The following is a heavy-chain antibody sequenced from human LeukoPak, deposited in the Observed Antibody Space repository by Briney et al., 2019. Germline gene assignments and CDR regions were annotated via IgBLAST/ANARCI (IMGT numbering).Heavy chain of an antibody. J-gene: IGHJ4*02. CDR2: IYPGDSDT. Sequence: RGESLKISCKGSGYSFTSYWIGWVRQMPGKGLEWMGIIYPGDSDTRCSPSFQGQVTISADKSISTAYLQWSSLKASDTAMYYCARHKLDYGGNSAGVFDYWGQGTLVTVSS. V-gene: IGHV5-51*01. CDR1: GYSFTSYW. CDR3: ARHKLDYGGNSAGVFDY. D-gene: IGHD4-23*01.